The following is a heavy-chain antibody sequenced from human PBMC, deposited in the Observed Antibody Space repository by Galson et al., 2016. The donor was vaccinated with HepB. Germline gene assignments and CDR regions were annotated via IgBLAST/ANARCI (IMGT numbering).Heavy chain of an antibody. Sequence: SLRLSCAASGFSVSSSYMSWVRQAPGKGLEWVSVIYPGGTTYLADSVKGRFTISRDNSNNMVHLQMNSLRVEDTAVYFCARDEWQLSPWYYSMDVWGQGTTVTVSS. D-gene: IGHD4-23*01. V-gene: IGHV3-66*01. CDR3: ARDEWQLSPWYYSMDV. CDR2: IYPGGTT. J-gene: IGHJ6*02. CDR1: GFSVSSSY.